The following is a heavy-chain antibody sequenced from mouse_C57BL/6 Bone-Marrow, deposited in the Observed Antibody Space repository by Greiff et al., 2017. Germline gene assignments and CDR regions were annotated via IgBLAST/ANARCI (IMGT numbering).Heavy chain of an antibody. D-gene: IGHD2-4*01. CDR1: GYTFTSYW. J-gene: IGHJ3*01. CDR3: AREYDYAWFAY. Sequence: VQLQQPGAELVKPGASVKMSCKASGYTFTSYWITWVKQRPGQGLEWSGNIYPGSGSTNYNEKFKSKATLTVDTSSSPAYMQLSSLTSEDSAVYYCAREYDYAWFAYCGQGTLVTVSA. V-gene: IGHV1-55*01. CDR2: IYPGSGST.